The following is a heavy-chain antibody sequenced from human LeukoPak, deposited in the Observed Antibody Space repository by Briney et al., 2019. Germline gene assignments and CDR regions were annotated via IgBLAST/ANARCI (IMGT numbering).Heavy chain of an antibody. CDR2: ISYSGST. V-gene: IGHV4-59*11. CDR3: ARETISGTTGLDY. J-gene: IGHJ4*02. D-gene: IGHD1-20*01. CDR1: GGSISSHY. Sequence: SETLSLTCNVSGGSISSHYWSWIRQPPGKGLEWIGYISYSGSTKYNPSLKSRVTISADTSKNQVSLNLTSVTAADTAVYYCARETISGTTGLDYWGQGTLITVSS.